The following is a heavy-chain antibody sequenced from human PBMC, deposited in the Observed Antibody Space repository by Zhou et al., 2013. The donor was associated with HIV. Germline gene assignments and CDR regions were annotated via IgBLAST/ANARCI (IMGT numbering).Heavy chain of an antibody. CDR3: TIADQWLARFDH. CDR2: MYHSGST. D-gene: IGHD6-19*01. CDR1: GYSISSGYY. Sequence: QMQLQASGPRLVKSSETLSLTCAVSGYSISSGYYWGWIRQSPGQGLEWIGSMYHSGSTYYNPSLKSRVTIAGDTPKNQFSLNLSSVTAADTAVYFCTIADQWLARFDHWGQGTLVTVSS. V-gene: IGHV4-38-2*01. J-gene: IGHJ4*02.